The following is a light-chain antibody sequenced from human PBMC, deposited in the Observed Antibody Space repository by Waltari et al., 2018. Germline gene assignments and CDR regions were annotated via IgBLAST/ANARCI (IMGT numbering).Light chain of an antibody. Sequence: DIVMTQPPDSLAVSLRERATINCKSSQRLLYSSDTRNYLACYQQQPGQPPKLPIYWASTREASVPDRCSGGASGTDFTLTSSSLQAEDVAVYYCQHYYSTPITFGQGTRLEIK. V-gene: IGKV4-1*01. CDR1: QRLLYSSDTRNY. CDR3: QHYYSTPIT. CDR2: WAS. J-gene: IGKJ5*01.